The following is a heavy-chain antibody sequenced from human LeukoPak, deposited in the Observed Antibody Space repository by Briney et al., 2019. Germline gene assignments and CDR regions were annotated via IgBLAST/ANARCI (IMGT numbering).Heavy chain of an antibody. CDR2: ISSSGSTI. Sequence: GGSLRLSCAASGFTFSDYYMSWIRQAPGKGLEWVSYISSSGSTIYYADSVKGRFTISRDNAKNSLCLQMNSLRAEDTAVYYSAAFYSSGWYVDYWGQGTLVTVSS. D-gene: IGHD6-19*01. CDR3: AAFYSSGWYVDY. J-gene: IGHJ4*02. V-gene: IGHV3-11*01. CDR1: GFTFSDYY.